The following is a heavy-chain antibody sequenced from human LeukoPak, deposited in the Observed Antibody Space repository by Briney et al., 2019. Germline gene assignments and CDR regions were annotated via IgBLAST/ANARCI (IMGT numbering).Heavy chain of an antibody. D-gene: IGHD3-9*01. V-gene: IGHV1-2*02. Sequence: ASVKVSCRASGYTFTDYYIHWVRQAPGQGLEWMGWINPNSGGTNCAQKFQGRVTMTRDTSISTAYTELSRLRSDDTAVYYCARDSQYYDILTGYYDPQYYFDYWGQGTLVTVSS. CDR2: INPNSGGT. J-gene: IGHJ4*02. CDR3: ARDSQYYDILTGYYDPQYYFDY. CDR1: GYTFTDYY.